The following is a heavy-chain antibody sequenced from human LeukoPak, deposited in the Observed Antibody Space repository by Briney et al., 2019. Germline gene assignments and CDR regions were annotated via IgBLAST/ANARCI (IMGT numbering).Heavy chain of an antibody. CDR1: GFTFSSYG. V-gene: IGHV3-33*06. J-gene: IGHJ4*02. CDR2: IWYDGSNK. Sequence: GGSLRLSCAASGFTFSSYGMHWVRQAPGKGLEWVAVIWYDGSNKYYADSVKGRFTISRDNSKNTLYLQMNSLRAEDTAVYYCAKDRMGRWVDYWGQGTLVTVSS. D-gene: IGHD3-10*01. CDR3: AKDRMGRWVDY.